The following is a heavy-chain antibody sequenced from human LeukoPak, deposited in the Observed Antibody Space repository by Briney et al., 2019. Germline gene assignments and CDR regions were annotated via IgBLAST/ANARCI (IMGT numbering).Heavy chain of an antibody. J-gene: IGHJ4*02. CDR1: GFSFSSYA. V-gene: IGHV3-23*01. CDR2: MSGSGGST. CDR3: AKGSIAVADPFDY. D-gene: IGHD6-19*01. Sequence: RGASLRLSCAASGFSFSSYAMCWVRQAPGERLEWVSAMSGSGGSTYYADSVKGRFTISRDTSKNMLYLQMNSRTAEAAALYYCAKGSIAVADPFDYWGQGTLVTVSS.